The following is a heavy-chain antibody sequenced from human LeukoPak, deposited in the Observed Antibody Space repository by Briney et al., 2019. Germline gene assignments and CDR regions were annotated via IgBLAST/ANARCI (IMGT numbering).Heavy chain of an antibody. V-gene: IGHV3-48*03. CDR1: GFTFITYE. Sequence: PGGSLRLSCGASGFTFITYEMNWVRQAPGKGLEWVSYISSSGSIYYADIVKGRFTISRDNAKNSLYLQMNSLRAEDTAVYYCAKSLLYSGSYYVAFDYWGQGTLVTVSS. D-gene: IGHD1-26*01. J-gene: IGHJ4*02. CDR3: AKSLLYSGSYYVAFDY. CDR2: ISSSGSI.